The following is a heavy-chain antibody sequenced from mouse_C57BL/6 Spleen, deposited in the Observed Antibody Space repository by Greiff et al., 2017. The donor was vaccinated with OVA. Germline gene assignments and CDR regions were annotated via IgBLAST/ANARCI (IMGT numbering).Heavy chain of an antibody. Sequence: VQVVESGGGLVKPGGSLKLSCAASGFTFSSYAMSWVRQTPEKRLEWVATISDGGSYTYYPDNVKGRFTISRDNAKNNLYLQMSHLKSEDTAMYYCARDRYYGSSLYYFDYWGQGTTLTVSS. V-gene: IGHV5-4*01. D-gene: IGHD1-1*01. CDR1: GFTFSSYA. J-gene: IGHJ2*01. CDR2: ISDGGSYT. CDR3: ARDRYYGSSLYYFDY.